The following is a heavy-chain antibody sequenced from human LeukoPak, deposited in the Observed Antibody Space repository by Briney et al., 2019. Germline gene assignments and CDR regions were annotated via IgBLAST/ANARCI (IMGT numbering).Heavy chain of an antibody. CDR1: GFTFGNYE. Sequence: PGGSLRLSCAASGFTFGNYEMHWVRQTPERGLEWVSLITSDGGGTSSADSVKGRFTISRDNSKNSLFLQMNSLRTDDTALYYCAKGGDGSFDYWGQGTLVTVSS. CDR2: ITSDGGGT. J-gene: IGHJ4*02. CDR3: AKGGDGSFDY. D-gene: IGHD5-24*01. V-gene: IGHV3-43*01.